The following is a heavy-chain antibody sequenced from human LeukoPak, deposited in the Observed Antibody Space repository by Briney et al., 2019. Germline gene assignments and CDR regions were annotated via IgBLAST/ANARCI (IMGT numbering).Heavy chain of an antibody. V-gene: IGHV1-2*02. CDR1: GYTFTGYY. Sequence: GASVKVSCKASGYTFTGYYMHWVRQAPGQGLEWMGWINPNSGGTNYAQKFQGRVTMTRDTSISTAYMELSRLRSDDTAVYYCARVRSTIAVTTNYYYMDVWGKGTTVTVSS. CDR3: ARVRSTIAVTTNYYYMDV. D-gene: IGHD4-11*01. J-gene: IGHJ6*03. CDR2: INPNSGGT.